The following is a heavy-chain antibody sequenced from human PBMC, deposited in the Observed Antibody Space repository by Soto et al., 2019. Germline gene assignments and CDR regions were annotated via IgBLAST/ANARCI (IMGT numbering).Heavy chain of an antibody. CDR2: INPSGGST. V-gene: IGHV1-46*03. D-gene: IGHD3-3*01. CDR1: GYTFTSYY. J-gene: IGHJ6*03. CDR3: AREEKEVLRFLEPPPGGKKCNLKGCYYYYYYMDV. Sequence: ASVKVSCKASGYTFTSYYMHWVRQAPGQGLEWMGIINPSGGSTSYAQKFQGRVTMTRDTSTSTVDMELGSLRSEDTAVDYCAREEKEVLRFLEPPPGGKKCNLKGCYYYYYYMDVWGKGTTVTVSS.